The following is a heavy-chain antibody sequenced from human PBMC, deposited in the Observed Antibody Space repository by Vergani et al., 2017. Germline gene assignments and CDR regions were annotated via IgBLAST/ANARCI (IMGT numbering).Heavy chain of an antibody. CDR3: ARHRKSAVARKGYFDY. Sequence: EVQLVQSGAEVKKPGESLKISCKGSGYSFTSYWIGWVRQMPGKGLEWMGIIYPGDSDTRYSPSFQGQVTISADKSISTAYLQWSSLKASDTAMYYCARHRKSAVARKGYFDYWGQGTLVTVSS. V-gene: IGHV5-51*01. CDR2: IYPGDSDT. CDR1: GYSFTSYW. J-gene: IGHJ4*02. D-gene: IGHD6-19*01.